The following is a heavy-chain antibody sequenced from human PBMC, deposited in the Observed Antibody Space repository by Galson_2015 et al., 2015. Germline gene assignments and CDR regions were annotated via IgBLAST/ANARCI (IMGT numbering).Heavy chain of an antibody. CDR3: AISQFRWLEGNSGKPRNWFDP. CDR2: FDPEDGET. CDR1: GSTLTELS. D-gene: IGHD5-12*01. V-gene: IGHV1-24*01. J-gene: IGHJ5*02. Sequence: SVKVSCKVSGSTLTELSMHWVRQAPGKGLEWMGGFDPEDGETIYAQKFQGRVTMTEDTSTDTAYMELSSLRSEDTAVYYCAISQFRWLEGNSGKPRNWFDPWGQGTLVTVSS.